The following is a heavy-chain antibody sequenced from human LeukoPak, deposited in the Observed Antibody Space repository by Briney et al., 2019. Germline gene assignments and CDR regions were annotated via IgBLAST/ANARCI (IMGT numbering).Heavy chain of an antibody. CDR2: IYHSGST. CDR1: GYSISSGYY. D-gene: IGHD4/OR15-4a*01. Sequence: NPSETLSLTCTVSGYSISSGYYWGWIRQPPGKGLEWIGSIYHSGSTYYNPSLKSRVTMSVDTSKNQVSLKLSSVTAADTAIYYCASETIRDYYYYCIDVWGKGTTVIISS. V-gene: IGHV4-38-2*02. J-gene: IGHJ6*04. CDR3: ASETIRDYYYYCIDV.